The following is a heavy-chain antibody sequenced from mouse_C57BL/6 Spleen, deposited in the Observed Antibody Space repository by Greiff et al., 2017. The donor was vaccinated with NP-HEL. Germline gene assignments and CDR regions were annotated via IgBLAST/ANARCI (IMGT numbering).Heavy chain of an antibody. CDR3: AREGGA. J-gene: IGHJ2*01. CDR1: GYTFTSYW. V-gene: IGHV1-55*01. CDR2: IYPGSGST. Sequence: VKLQQPGAELVKPGASVKMSCKASGYTFTSYWITWVKQRPGQGLEWIGDIYPGSGSTNYNAKFKSKATLTVDTSSSTAYMQLSSLTSDDSAVYYCAREGGAWGQGTTLTVSS. D-gene: IGHD3-1*01.